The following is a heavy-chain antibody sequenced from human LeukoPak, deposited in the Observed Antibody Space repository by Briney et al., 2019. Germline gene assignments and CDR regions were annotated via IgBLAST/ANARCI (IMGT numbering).Heavy chain of an antibody. J-gene: IGHJ4*02. CDR3: ATLEDIVVVVAASRSY. CDR1: GFTFSSYG. CDR2: IRYDGSNK. D-gene: IGHD2-15*01. V-gene: IGHV3-30*02. Sequence: GGSLRLSCAASGFTFSSYGMHWVRQAPGKGLEWVAFIRYDGSNKYYADSVKGRFTISRDNSKNTLYLQMNSLRAEDTAVYYCATLEDIVVVVAASRSYWGQGTLVTVSS.